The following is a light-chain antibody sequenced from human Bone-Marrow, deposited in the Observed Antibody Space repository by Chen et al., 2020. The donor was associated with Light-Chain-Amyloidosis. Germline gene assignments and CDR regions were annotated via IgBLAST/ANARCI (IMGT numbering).Light chain of an antibody. V-gene: IGLV6-57*04. CDR3: QSYESTVV. CDR2: EDN. Sequence: NFMLTQPHSVSASPGKTVTISCTRSSGNIASSFVQWYQQRPGSAPPTVIFEDNQRPSGVPDRFSASIDISSNSASLAMSGLKTEDEADYYCQSYESTVVFGGGTKVTVL. CDR1: SGNIASSF. J-gene: IGLJ3*02.